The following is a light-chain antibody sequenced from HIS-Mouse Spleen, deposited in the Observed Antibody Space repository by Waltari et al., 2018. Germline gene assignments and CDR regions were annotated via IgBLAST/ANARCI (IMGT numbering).Light chain of an antibody. CDR2: DDS. V-gene: IGLV3-21*03. J-gene: IGLJ2*01. CDR1: NIRSKR. Sequence: SHVLTQPPSVAAAPGKTASITCGGNNIRSKRVHWYQQKPVQAPVPPVYDDSDRPSGIPERFSGSNSGDTATLTISRVEAGDEADYYCQVWDSSSDHVVFGGGTKLTVL. CDR3: QVWDSSSDHVV.